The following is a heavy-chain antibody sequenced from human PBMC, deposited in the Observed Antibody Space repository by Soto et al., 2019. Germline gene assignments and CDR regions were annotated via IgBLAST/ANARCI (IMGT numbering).Heavy chain of an antibody. Sequence: GGSLRLSCAASGFNIMNYAMNWVRQAPGKGLEWVSSIEYSGVNTRYADSVKGRFTISRDNSKNTLYLQMNSLRAEDTAVYYCAKDPVIVVVENWFDPWGQGTLVTVSS. D-gene: IGHD3-22*01. CDR1: GFNIMNYA. CDR2: IEYSGVNT. V-gene: IGHV3-23*01. CDR3: AKDPVIVVVENWFDP. J-gene: IGHJ5*02.